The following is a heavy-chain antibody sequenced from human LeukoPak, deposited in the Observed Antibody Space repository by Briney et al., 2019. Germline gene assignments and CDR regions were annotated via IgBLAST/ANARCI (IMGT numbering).Heavy chain of an antibody. D-gene: IGHD3-3*01. CDR3: AKGINYDFWSGYYSSNFDY. J-gene: IGHJ4*02. CDR1: GYNFTNHA. CDR2: INTNTGNP. V-gene: IGHV7-4-1*02. Sequence: ASVKVSCKASGYNFTNHAINWVRQAPGQGLEWMGSINTNTGNPTYAPDLSGRFVFSVDTSVSTTYLQISSLKAEDTAVYYCAKGINYDFWSGYYSSNFDYWGQGTLVTVSS.